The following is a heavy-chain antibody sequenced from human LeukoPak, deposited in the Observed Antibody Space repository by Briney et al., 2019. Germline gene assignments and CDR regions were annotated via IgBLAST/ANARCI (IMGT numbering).Heavy chain of an antibody. J-gene: IGHJ4*02. CDR2: ISYDGTNK. V-gene: IGHV3-33*05. D-gene: IGHD1-26*01. CDR3: ARWGVGDY. CDR1: GFTFSSYG. Sequence: GGSLRLSCAASGFTFSSYGMHWVRQAPGKGLEWVAIISYDGTNKYYADSVKGRFTISRDSSKNSLYLQMNSLRAEDTAVYYCARWGVGDYWGQGTLVTVSS.